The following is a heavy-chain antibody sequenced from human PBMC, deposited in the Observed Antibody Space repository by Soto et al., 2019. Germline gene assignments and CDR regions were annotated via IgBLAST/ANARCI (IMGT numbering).Heavy chain of an antibody. CDR1: GGSITSYY. J-gene: IGHJ4*02. CDR2: IYFSGSA. V-gene: IGHV4-59*01. CDR3: ARGYSGYGDY. Sequence: SETLSLTCTVSGGSITSYYWSWIRQPPGKGLEWIGYIYFSGSANYTPSLKSRVTISVDTSKNQFSLKLSSVTAADTAVYYCARGYSGYGDYWGQGTLVTSPQ. D-gene: IGHD5-12*01.